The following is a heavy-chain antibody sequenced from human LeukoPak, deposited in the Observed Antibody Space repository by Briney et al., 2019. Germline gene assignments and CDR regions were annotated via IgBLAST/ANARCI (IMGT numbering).Heavy chain of an antibody. CDR3: ARAVAGPDAFDI. CDR1: GYTFTSYG. V-gene: IGHV1-18*01. D-gene: IGHD6-19*01. J-gene: IGHJ3*02. CDR2: VSAYNGNT. Sequence: EASVKVSCKASGYTFTSYGISWVRQAPGQGLEWMGWVSAYNGNTNYAQKLQGRVTMTTDTSTSTAYMELRSLRSDDTAVYYCARAVAGPDAFDIWGQGTMVTVSS.